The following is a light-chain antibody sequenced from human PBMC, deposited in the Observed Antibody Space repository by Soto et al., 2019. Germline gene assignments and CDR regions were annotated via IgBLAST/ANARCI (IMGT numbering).Light chain of an antibody. V-gene: IGKV1-17*02. CDR1: QASRNS. CDR2: ATS. J-gene: IGKJ4*02. CDR3: LQHDFYPRT. Sequence: DIQMTQSPSSLSASVGDRVTITCRASQASRNSLGWYQQKPGKAPKRLIYATSSLEGGVPPRFSGSGSATEFTLTINNLQPEDFATYYCLQHDFYPRTFGGGTKVEI.